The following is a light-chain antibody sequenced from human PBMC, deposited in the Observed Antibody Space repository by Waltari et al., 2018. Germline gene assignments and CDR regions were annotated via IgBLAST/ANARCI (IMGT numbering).Light chain of an antibody. V-gene: IGKV3-20*01. CDR3: QQYDTSPGT. Sequence: EIVLTQSPGTLSLSPGDTATFSCRASQRLSVAYLAWYQHKSGQAPRLLIYGASYRATGIPDRFSGSGSGTDFTLTITRLEPDDFAVYYCQQYDTSPGTFGQGTKLEV. CDR1: QRLSVAY. J-gene: IGKJ2*01. CDR2: GAS.